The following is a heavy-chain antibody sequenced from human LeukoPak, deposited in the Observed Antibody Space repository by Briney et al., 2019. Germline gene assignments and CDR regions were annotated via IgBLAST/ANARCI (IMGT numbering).Heavy chain of an antibody. CDR1: GYTFTSYG. CDR3: ARDGTDIVVVPAATYFDY. CDR2: ISAYNGNT. J-gene: IGHJ4*02. D-gene: IGHD2-2*01. Sequence: ASVKVSCKASGYTFTSYGISWVRQAPGQGLEWMGWISAYNGNTNYAQKLQGRVTMTTDTSTSTAYMELRSLRSDDTAVYYCARDGTDIVVVPAATYFDYWGQGTLVIVSS. V-gene: IGHV1-18*01.